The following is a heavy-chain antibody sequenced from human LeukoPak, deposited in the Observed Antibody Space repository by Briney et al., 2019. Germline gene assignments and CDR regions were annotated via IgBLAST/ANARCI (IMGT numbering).Heavy chain of an antibody. CDR1: GGSITSGDYS. Sequence: SQTLSLTCAVSGGSITSGDYSWTWIRQPPGKGLEWIGYIYYSGSTHYNPSLKSRFTISVDTSKSQFSLKLSSVTAADTAVYYCAREPLGDYDILTGYYRPYYFDYWGQGTLVAVSS. J-gene: IGHJ4*02. D-gene: IGHD3-9*01. CDR3: AREPLGDYDILTGYYRPYYFDY. CDR2: IYYSGST. V-gene: IGHV4-30-4*08.